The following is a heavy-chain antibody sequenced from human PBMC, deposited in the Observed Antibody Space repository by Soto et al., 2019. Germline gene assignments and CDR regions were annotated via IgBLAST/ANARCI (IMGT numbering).Heavy chain of an antibody. CDR2: INPKNGDT. D-gene: IGHD2-15*01. V-gene: IGHV1-2*02. J-gene: IGHJ4*02. CDR1: GYRFIDFF. CDR3: ARDNSGANFGY. Sequence: ASVKVSCKASGYRFIDFFLHWVRQAPGQGLEWMGWINPKNGDTNYAQKFQDRVTMTRDTSISVAYMDLSGLNSGDTAVYYCARDNSGANFGYWGQGAVGTVSS.